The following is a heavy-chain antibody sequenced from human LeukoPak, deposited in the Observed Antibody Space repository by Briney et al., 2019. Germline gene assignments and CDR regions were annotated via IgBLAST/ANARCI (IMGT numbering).Heavy chain of an antibody. CDR1: GFTFSSYG. D-gene: IGHD5-18*01. Sequence: GGSLRLSCAASGFTFSSYGMHWVRQAPGKGLEWVAVIWYDGSNKYYADSVKGRFTISRDNSKNTLYLLMNSLRAEDTAVYYCAREWETAMVWGFMDVWGKGTTVTVSS. V-gene: IGHV3-33*01. CDR2: IWYDGSNK. CDR3: AREWETAMVWGFMDV. J-gene: IGHJ6*04.